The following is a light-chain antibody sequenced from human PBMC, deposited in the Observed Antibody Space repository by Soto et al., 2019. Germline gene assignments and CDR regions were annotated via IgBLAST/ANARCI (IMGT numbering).Light chain of an antibody. CDR3: QQYDSTPYT. Sequence: DIVMTQSPDSLAVSLGERATINCKSSQSVLYSSNNKNYLAWYQQKPGHPPKLLIYWASTRESGVPDRFSGSGSGKDFTLTISSLQAEDVAVYYCQQYDSTPYTFGQGTKLEIK. CDR2: WAS. CDR1: QSVLYSSNNKNY. J-gene: IGKJ2*01. V-gene: IGKV4-1*01.